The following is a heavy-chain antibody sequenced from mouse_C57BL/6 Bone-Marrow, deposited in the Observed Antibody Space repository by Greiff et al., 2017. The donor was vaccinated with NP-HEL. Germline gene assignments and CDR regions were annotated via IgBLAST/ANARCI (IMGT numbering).Heavy chain of an antibody. CDR1: GFSLTSYG. V-gene: IGHV2-6*01. D-gene: IGHD1-1*01. CDR3: ASGNYGSGYAMDY. Sequence: VMLVESGPGLVAPSQSLSITCTVSGFSLTSYGVDWVRQSPGKGLEWLGVIWGVGSTNYNSALKSRLSISKDNSKSQVFLKMNSLQTDDTAMYYCASGNYGSGYAMDYWGQGTSVTVSS. J-gene: IGHJ4*01. CDR2: IWGVGST.